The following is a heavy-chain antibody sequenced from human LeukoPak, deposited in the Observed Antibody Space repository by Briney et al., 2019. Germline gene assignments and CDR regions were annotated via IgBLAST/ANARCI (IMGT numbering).Heavy chain of an antibody. CDR1: GYTFTSYY. CDR3: ARDRTMVRGVHYYYYYMDV. CDR2: INPSGGST. D-gene: IGHD3-10*01. V-gene: IGHV1-46*01. Sequence: ASVKVSCKASGYTFTSYYMHWVRQAPGQGLEWMGIINPSGGSTSYAHKFQGRVNMTRDTSTSTVYMELSSLRSEDTAVYYCARDRTMVRGVHYYYYYMDVWGKGTTVTVSS. J-gene: IGHJ6*03.